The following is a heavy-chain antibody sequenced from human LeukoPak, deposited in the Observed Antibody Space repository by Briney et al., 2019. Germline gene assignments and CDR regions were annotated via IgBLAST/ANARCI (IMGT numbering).Heavy chain of an antibody. Sequence: SQTLSLTCAISGDIVSSNSATWDWIRQSPSRGLEWLGRTYYRSKWYNDYAVSVKSRVTINPDTSKNQFSLQLNSVTPEDTAVYYCAREGSDGYLFDYWGQGSLVIVSS. CDR1: GDIVSSNSAT. V-gene: IGHV6-1*01. J-gene: IGHJ4*02. CDR2: TYYRSKWYN. CDR3: AREGSDGYLFDY. D-gene: IGHD3-16*01.